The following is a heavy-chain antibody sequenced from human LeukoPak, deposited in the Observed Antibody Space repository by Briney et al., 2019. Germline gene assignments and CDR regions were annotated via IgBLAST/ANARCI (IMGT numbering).Heavy chain of an antibody. V-gene: IGHV3-33*01. Sequence: GGSQRLSCTASGFTFSTYAMHWVRQAPGKGLEWVAVIWNDGGDKYYADSVKGRFTISRDNSKNTLYLQMNSLRAEDTAVYYCARDLSRNWFDPWGQGTLVTVSS. CDR1: GFTFSTYA. CDR3: ARDLSRNWFDP. J-gene: IGHJ5*02. CDR2: IWNDGGDK.